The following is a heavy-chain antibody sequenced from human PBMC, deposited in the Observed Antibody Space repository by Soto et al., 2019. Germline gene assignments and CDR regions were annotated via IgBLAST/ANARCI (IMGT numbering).Heavy chain of an antibody. J-gene: IGHJ4*02. CDR2: ISGSGGST. D-gene: IGHD3-9*01. CDR1: GFTFSSYA. CDR3: AQPPYYDILTGYSVPDY. Sequence: RGSLRLSCAASGFTFSSYAMNWVRQAPGKGLEWVSAISGSGGSTYYADSVKGRFTISRDNSKNTLYLQMNSLRAEDTAVYYCAQPPYYDILTGYSVPDYWGQGTLVTVSS. V-gene: IGHV3-23*01.